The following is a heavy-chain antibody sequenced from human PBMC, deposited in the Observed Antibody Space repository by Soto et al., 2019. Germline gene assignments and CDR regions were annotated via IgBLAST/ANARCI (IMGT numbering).Heavy chain of an antibody. D-gene: IGHD1-26*01. J-gene: IGHJ4*02. Sequence: EVQLLESGGGLVQPGGSLRLSCAASGFPFSNYAMSWVRQAPGKGLEWVAGLSGSGSSAYYADSWKGRFTISRDNSTNTLYLQMNRLGAEDTAIYYCSKTKKNSGTYALFDSSAQGTRVTASS. V-gene: IGHV3-23*01. CDR1: GFPFSNYA. CDR3: SKTKKNSGTYALFDS. CDR2: LSGSGSSA.